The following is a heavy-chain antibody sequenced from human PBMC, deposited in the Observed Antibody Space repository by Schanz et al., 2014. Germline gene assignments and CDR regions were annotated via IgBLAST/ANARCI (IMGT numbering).Heavy chain of an antibody. CDR1: GFTFSSYA. CDR2: ISGSGSST. V-gene: IGHV3-23*01. J-gene: IGHJ4*02. CDR3: ARDLISSGWYG. D-gene: IGHD6-19*01. Sequence: EVQLLESGGGLVQPGGSLRLSCAASGFTFSSYAMTWVRQAPGKGLDWVSAISGSGSSTYYADSVKGRFTISRDNSKNSLYLQMNSLRAEDTAVYYCARDLISSGWYGWGQGTLVTVSS.